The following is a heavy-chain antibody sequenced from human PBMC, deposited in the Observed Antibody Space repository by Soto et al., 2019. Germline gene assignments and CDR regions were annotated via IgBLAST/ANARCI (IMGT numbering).Heavy chain of an antibody. J-gene: IGHJ4*02. CDR3: ARDARITMVRGVIPLDY. V-gene: IGHV1-18*01. CDR1: GYTFTSYG. Sequence: ASVKVSCKASGYTFTSYGISWVRQAPGQGLEWMGWISAYNGNTNYAQKLQGRVTMTTDTSTSTAYMELRSLRSDDTAVYYCARDARITMVRGVIPLDYWGQGTLVTVS. CDR2: ISAYNGNT. D-gene: IGHD3-10*01.